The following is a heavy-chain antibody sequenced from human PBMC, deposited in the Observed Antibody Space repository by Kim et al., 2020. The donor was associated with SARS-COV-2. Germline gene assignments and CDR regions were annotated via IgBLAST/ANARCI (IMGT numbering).Heavy chain of an antibody. V-gene: IGHV1-3*01. CDR1: GYTFTRYA. CDR3: ARDGVAGNSERWLDP. Sequence: ASVKVSCKAPGYTFTRYATHWVRQAPGQSLEWMGWINAGNGNTRYSQRFQDRVTFTRDTSASTAYMELSSLKSEDTAVYYCARDGVAGNSERWLDPWGQGTLVTVSS. CDR2: INAGNGNT. D-gene: IGHD6-13*01. J-gene: IGHJ5*02.